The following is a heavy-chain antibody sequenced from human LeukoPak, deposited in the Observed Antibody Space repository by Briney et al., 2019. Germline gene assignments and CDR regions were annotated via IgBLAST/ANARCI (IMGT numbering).Heavy chain of an antibody. V-gene: IGHV6-1*01. D-gene: IGHD5-18*01. Sequence: SQTLSLTCAISGDSVSSNSAAWNWIRLSPSRGLEWLGRTYYRSKWYNDYAVSVKSRITINPDTSKNQFSLQLNSVTPEDTAVYYCARDAAPHEYSYRYWYFDLWGRGTLVTVSS. CDR2: TYYRSKWYN. CDR3: ARDAAPHEYSYRYWYFDL. CDR1: GDSVSSNSAA. J-gene: IGHJ2*01.